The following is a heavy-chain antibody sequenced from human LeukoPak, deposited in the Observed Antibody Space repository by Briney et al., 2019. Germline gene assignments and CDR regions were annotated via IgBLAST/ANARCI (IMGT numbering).Heavy chain of an antibody. D-gene: IGHD3-22*01. V-gene: IGHV3-74*03. CDR2: ISSDGSTT. CDR3: ASRISAGYYYDSSGYST. CDR1: GFTFSRYR. J-gene: IGHJ4*02. Sequence: PGGSLRLSCAASGFTFSRYRMHWVRQAPGKGLVWVSRISSDGSTTTYADSVKGRFTISRDNAKNTLYLQMNSLRAEDTAVYYCASRISAGYYYDSSGYSTWGQGTLVTVSS.